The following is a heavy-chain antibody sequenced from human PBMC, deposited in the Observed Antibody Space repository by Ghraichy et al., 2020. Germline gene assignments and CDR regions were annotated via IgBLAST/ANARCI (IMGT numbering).Heavy chain of an antibody. V-gene: IGHV4-31*03. Sequence: SLNISCTVSGGSISSGGYYWSWIRQHPGKGLEWIGYIYYSGSTYYNPSLKSRVTISVDTSKNQFSLKLSSVTAADTAVYYCARRLVPAAIADYWGQGTLVTVSS. CDR1: GGSISSGGYY. CDR2: IYYSGST. D-gene: IGHD2-2*01. CDR3: ARRLVPAAIADY. J-gene: IGHJ4*02.